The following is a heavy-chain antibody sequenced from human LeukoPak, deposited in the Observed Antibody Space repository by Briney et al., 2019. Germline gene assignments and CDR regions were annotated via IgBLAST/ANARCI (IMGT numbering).Heavy chain of an antibody. V-gene: IGHV4-59*01. CDR1: GGSISSYY. CDR3: ARGPLYSGTYSFDY. D-gene: IGHD1-26*01. J-gene: IGHJ4*02. CDR2: IYSSGST. Sequence: PSETLSLTCTVSGGSISSYYWSWIRQPPGKGLEWIGYIYSSGSTNYNPSLKSRVTTSVDTSKNQFFLKLSSVTAADTAVYYCARGPLYSGTYSFDYWGQGTLVTVSS.